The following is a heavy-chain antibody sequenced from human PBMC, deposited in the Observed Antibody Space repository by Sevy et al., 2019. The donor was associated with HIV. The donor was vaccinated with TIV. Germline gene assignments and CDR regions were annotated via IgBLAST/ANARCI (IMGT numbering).Heavy chain of an antibody. CDR2: ISFDGSNK. CDR1: GFTFSGYA. CDR3: ARGRGGVVAGTGYFDY. V-gene: IGHV3-30-3*01. D-gene: IGHD6-19*01. Sequence: GGSLRLSCAASGFTFSGYAMHWVRQAPGKGLEWVAVISFDGSNKYYADSVKGRFTISRDNSKNTLYLQMNSLRVEDTAVYYCARGRGGVVAGTGYFDYWGQGTLLTVSS. J-gene: IGHJ4*02.